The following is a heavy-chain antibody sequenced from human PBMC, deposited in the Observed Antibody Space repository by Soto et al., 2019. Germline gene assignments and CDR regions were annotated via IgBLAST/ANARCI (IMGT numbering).Heavy chain of an antibody. CDR3: ARELALGRQLPDIAPPANAFDI. V-gene: IGHV3-21*01. J-gene: IGHJ3*02. CDR2: ISSSSSYI. D-gene: IGHD5-12*01. Sequence: EVQLVESGGGLVKPGGSLRLSCAASGFTFSSYSMNWVRQAPGKGLEWVSSISSSSSYIYYADSVKGRFTISRDNAKNSLYLQMNSLRAEDTAVYYCARELALGRQLPDIAPPANAFDIWGQGTMVTVSS. CDR1: GFTFSSYS.